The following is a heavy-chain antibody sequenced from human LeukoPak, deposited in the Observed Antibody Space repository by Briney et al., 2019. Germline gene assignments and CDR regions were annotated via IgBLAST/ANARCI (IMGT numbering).Heavy chain of an antibody. V-gene: IGHV1-46*03. CDR1: GYTFTSYY. Sequence: ASVKVSCKASGYTFTSYYMHWVRQAPGQGPEWMGIINPSGGSTSYAQKFQGRVTTTRDTSTSTVYTELSSLRSEDTAVYYCARDAHMVRDRRAFDIWGQGTMVTVSS. CDR3: ARDAHMVRDRRAFDI. D-gene: IGHD3-10*01. J-gene: IGHJ3*02. CDR2: INPSGGST.